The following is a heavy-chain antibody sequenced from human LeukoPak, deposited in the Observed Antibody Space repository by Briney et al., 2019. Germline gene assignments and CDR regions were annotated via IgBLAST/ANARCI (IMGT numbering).Heavy chain of an antibody. Sequence: GGSLGLSCAASGFTFSSHGMNWVRQAPGKGLEWVANIKQDGNEKYYADSVKGRFTISRDNAKNSLDLQMNSLRAEDTAVYYCARDTLGEGEDANYAVYYFDYWGQGSVVTVSS. D-gene: IGHD4/OR15-4a*01. J-gene: IGHJ4*02. CDR2: IKQDGNEK. V-gene: IGHV3-7*01. CDR3: ARDTLGEGEDANYAVYYFDY. CDR1: GFTFSSHG.